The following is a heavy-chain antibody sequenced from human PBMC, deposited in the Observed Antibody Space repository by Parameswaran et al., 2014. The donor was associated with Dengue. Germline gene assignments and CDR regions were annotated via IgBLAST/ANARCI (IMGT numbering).Heavy chain of an antibody. D-gene: IGHD3-10*01. V-gene: IGHV4-61*02. J-gene: IGHJ3*02. CDR3: AREEATVGAFDI. CDR2: IYTSGST. Sequence: RWIRQPPGKGLEWIGRIYTSGSTNYNPSLKSRVTISVDTSKNQFSLKLSSVTAADTAVYYCAREEATVGAFDIWGQGTMVTVSS.